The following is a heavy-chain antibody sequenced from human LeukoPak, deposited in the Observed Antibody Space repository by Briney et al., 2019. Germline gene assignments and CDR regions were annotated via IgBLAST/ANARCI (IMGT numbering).Heavy chain of an antibody. J-gene: IGHJ3*01. CDR1: GYNFSAYW. CDR3: ARPNITSYYDSRGYDAFDV. CDR2: IYPDDADT. D-gene: IGHD3-22*01. V-gene: IGHV5-51*01. Sequence: GESLKISCKGSGYNFSAYWIAWVRQMPGKGLEWMGIIYPDDADTRYSPSFQGQVTLSDDSYVSIGYLQWSSLKASDTAMYYCARPNITSYYDSRGYDAFDVWGQGTMVIVSS.